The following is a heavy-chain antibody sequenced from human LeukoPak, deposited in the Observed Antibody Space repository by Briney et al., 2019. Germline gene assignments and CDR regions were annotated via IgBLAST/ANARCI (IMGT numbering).Heavy chain of an antibody. V-gene: IGHV3-30*04. CDR2: ISYDGSNK. CDR3: ARDPYSGGYGAYYYYYMDV. CDR1: GFTFSSYA. D-gene: IGHD6-19*01. J-gene: IGHJ6*03. Sequence: GGSLRLSCAASGFTFSSYAVHWVRQAPGKGLEWVALISYDGSNKYYADSVKGRFTISRDNSKNTLYLQMNSLRAEDTAVYYCARDPYSGGYGAYYYYYMDVWGKGTTVTVSS.